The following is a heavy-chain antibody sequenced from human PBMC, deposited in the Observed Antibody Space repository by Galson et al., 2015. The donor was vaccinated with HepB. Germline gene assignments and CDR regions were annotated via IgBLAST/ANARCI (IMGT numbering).Heavy chain of an antibody. CDR1: GFTFSSYA. CDR2: ISSNGGST. CDR3: VKQSTYYYGSGSYGDY. J-gene: IGHJ4*02. Sequence: SLRLSCAASGFTFSSYAMHWVRQAPGKGLEYVSAISSNGGSTYYADSVKGRFTISRDNSKNTLYLQMSSLRAEDTAVYYCVKQSTYYYGSGSYGDYWGQGTLVTVSS. V-gene: IGHV3-64D*06. D-gene: IGHD3-10*01.